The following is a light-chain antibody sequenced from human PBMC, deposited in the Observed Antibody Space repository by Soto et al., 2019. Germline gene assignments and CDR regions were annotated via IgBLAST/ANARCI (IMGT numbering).Light chain of an antibody. V-gene: IGLV1-47*01. Sequence: SXLTXPPXASGTPGQRVTISCSGSSSNIGSNYVYWYQQLPGTAPKLLIYRNNQRPSGVPDRFSGSKSGTSASLAISGLRSEDEADYYCAAWDDSLSGSYVFGTGTKVTVL. J-gene: IGLJ1*01. CDR3: AAWDDSLSGSYV. CDR1: SSNIGSNY. CDR2: RNN.